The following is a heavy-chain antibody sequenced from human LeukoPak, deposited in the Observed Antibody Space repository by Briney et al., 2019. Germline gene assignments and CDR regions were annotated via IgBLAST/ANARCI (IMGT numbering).Heavy chain of an antibody. CDR1: GFTFGDYA. J-gene: IGHJ5*02. CDR3: TRVGSGYDWKGGNWLDP. V-gene: IGHV3-49*04. D-gene: IGHD5-12*01. Sequence: PGRSLRLSCTASGFTFGDYAMSWVRQAPGKGLEWVGFIRSKAYGGTTEYAASVKGRFTISRDDSKSIAYLQMNSLKTEDTAVYYCTRVGSGYDWKGGNWLDPWGQGTLVTVSS. CDR2: IRSKAYGGTT.